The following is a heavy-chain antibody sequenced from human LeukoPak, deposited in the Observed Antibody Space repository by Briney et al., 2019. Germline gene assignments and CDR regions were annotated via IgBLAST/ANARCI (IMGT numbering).Heavy chain of an antibody. CDR2: IKDDGSEK. V-gene: IGHV3-7*01. Sequence: GGSLRLSCAASGFTLSSHWIRWVRHAPGKGLEWVAYIKDDGSEKDYVTSVKGQFTISRDNAKTYLYLQMNSLSAEDTAVYYCARKYSWGQGTLVTVSS. CDR3: ARKYS. J-gene: IGHJ4*02. CDR1: GFTLSSHW.